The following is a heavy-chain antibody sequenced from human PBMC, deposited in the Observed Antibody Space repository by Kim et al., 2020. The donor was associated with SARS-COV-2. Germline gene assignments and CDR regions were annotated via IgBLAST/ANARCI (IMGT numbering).Heavy chain of an antibody. D-gene: IGHD1-26*01. CDR2: ST. V-gene: IGHV4-59*01. Sequence: STNYNPSLKSRVTISVDTSKNQFSLKLSSVTAADTAVYYCARVYSGSHGYWGQGTLVTVSS. J-gene: IGHJ4*02. CDR3: ARVYSGSHGY.